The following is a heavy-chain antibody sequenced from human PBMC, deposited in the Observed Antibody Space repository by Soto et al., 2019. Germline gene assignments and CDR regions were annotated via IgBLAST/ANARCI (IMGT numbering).Heavy chain of an antibody. J-gene: IGHJ4*01. V-gene: IGHV3-72*01. D-gene: IGHD4-4*01. CDR1: GFTFSDHY. Sequence: GGSLRLSCAAFGFTFSDHYMDWVRQAPGKGLEWVGRIRNKANSYTTEYAASVKGRFTISRDDSKNSLFLQMYGLKTEDTAVYYCSRAGILTTPYYFDYWGQGTLVTVSS. CDR3: SRAGILTTPYYFDY. CDR2: IRNKANSYTT.